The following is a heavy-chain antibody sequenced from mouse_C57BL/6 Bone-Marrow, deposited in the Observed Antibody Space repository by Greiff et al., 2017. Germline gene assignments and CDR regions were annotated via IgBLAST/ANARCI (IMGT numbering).Heavy chain of an antibody. CDR3: ALFITTVVAKDWYVDV. CDR2: INPNNGGT. J-gene: IGHJ1*03. CDR1: GYTFTDYY. V-gene: IGHV1-26*01. Sequence: VQLQQSGPELVKPGASVKISCKASGYTFTDYYMNWVKQSHGKSLEWIGDINPNNGGTSYNQQFKGKATLTVDKSSSTAYMELRSLTSEDSAVYYCALFITTVVAKDWYVDVWGTGTTVTVSS. D-gene: IGHD1-1*01.